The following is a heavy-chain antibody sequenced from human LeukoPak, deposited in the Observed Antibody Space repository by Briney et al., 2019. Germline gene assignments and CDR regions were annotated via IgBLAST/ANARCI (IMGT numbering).Heavy chain of an antibody. J-gene: IGHJ3*02. CDR2: ISSSGSAM. CDR3: ARLGVGATRDAFDI. CDR1: GFTFSSSE. Sequence: GGSLRLSCAASGFTFSSSEMNWVRQAPGKGLEWVSYISSSGSAMYYADSVKGRFTISRDNAKNSLYLQMNSLRAEDTALYYCARLGVGATRDAFDIWGQGTMVAVSS. D-gene: IGHD1-26*01. V-gene: IGHV3-48*03.